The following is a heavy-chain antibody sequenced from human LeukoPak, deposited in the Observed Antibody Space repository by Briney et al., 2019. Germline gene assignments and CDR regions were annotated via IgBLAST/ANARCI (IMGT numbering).Heavy chain of an antibody. CDR3: ASQSYARFDP. J-gene: IGHJ5*02. CDR2: IQPDGSEQ. V-gene: IGHV3-7*01. Sequence: PSETLSLTCTVSGGSISSSSYYWGWVRQAPGKGLEWVGNIQPDGSEQYPVDSVKGRFTISRDNARNSLFLQMNSLRVEDTAVYYCASQSYARFDPWGQGTLVTVSS. D-gene: IGHD3-16*01. CDR1: GGSISSSSYY.